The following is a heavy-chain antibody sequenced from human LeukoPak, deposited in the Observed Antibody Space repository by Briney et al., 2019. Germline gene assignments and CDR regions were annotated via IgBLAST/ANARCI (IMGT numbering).Heavy chain of an antibody. D-gene: IGHD3-10*01. CDR3: ARDYYGSGTHLH. CDR2: MYYIGST. J-gene: IGHJ4*02. V-gene: IGHV4-61*01. CDR1: DGSVSSGSHY. Sequence: SETLSLTCTVSDGSVSSGSHYWGWIRQPPGQGLEWIGYMYYIGSTNYNPSLKSRVTISIDTSKSQFSLRLSSVTAADTAVYYCARDYYGSGTHLHWGQGTLVTVSS.